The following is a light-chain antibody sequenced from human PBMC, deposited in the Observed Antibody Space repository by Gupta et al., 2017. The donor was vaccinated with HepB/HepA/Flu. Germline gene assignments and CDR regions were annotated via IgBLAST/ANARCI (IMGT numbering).Light chain of an antibody. CDR3: QQYDTFSRPT. CDR1: EDIKTF. Sequence: DIRVIQSPSTLSTSVGERVTITCRASEDIKTFLAWYQQQPGKAPKLLIYQTSNLQSGVPSRCRGSGSGTEFTLTISSRQPDDSATYYCQQYDTFSRPTFGGGTKVEI. J-gene: IGKJ4*01. V-gene: IGKV1-5*03. CDR2: QTS.